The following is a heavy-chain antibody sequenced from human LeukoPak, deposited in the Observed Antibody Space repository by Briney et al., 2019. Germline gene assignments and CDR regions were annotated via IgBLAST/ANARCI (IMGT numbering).Heavy chain of an antibody. CDR3: ARDERRYCSDSNCYPGDY. CDR2: IGRTSAYI. V-gene: IGHV3-21*01. CDR1: GFTFNDYA. Sequence: GGSLRLSCAASGFTFNDYAMKWVRQAPGKGLEWVAAIGRTSAYIYYSDSLKGRFTISRDNAKNSVYLQIDSLRAEDTAIYYCARDERRYCSDSNCYPGDYWGQGTLVTVSS. D-gene: IGHD2-15*01. J-gene: IGHJ4*02.